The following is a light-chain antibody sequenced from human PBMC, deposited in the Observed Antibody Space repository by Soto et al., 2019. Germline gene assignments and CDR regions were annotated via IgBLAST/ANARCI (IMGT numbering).Light chain of an antibody. CDR2: GAS. CDR3: QQYGSSLWT. Sequence: EIVLPQSPGTLSLSPGERATLSCRASQSVSSIYLIWYQQKPGQAPRLLIYGASSRATGVPDRFSGGGSGTDFTLTISRLEPEDFAVNYCQQYGSSLWTFGQGTKVDIK. J-gene: IGKJ1*01. CDR1: QSVSSIY. V-gene: IGKV3-20*01.